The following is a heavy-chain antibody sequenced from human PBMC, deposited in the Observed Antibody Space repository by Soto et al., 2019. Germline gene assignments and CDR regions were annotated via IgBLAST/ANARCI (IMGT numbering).Heavy chain of an antibody. CDR3: ARGSCSSTSCYAVGGYYYYMDV. CDR1: GGTFSSYT. CDR2: IIPILGIA. J-gene: IGHJ6*03. D-gene: IGHD2-2*01. V-gene: IGHV1-69*02. Sequence: QVQLVQSGAEVKKPGSSVKVSCKASGGTFSSYTISWVRQAPGQGLEWMGRIIPILGIANYAQKFQGRITITADKATRTAYMELGSMRYEDTAVYYCARGSCSSTSCYAVGGYYYYMDVLGKGTTVTVYS.